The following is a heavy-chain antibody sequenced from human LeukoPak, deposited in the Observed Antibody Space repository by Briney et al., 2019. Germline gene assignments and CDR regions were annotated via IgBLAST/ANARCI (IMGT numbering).Heavy chain of an antibody. Sequence: SETLSLTCTVSGGSISSYYWSWIRQTPGKGLEWIGYIYYSGSTNYNPSLKSRVTISVDTSKTQISLKVTSVTAADTAIYYCARSGRGSSAGFDFWGQGSLVTVSS. CDR3: ARSGRGSSAGFDF. CDR1: GGSISSYY. V-gene: IGHV4-59*01. D-gene: IGHD3-10*01. CDR2: IYYSGST. J-gene: IGHJ4*02.